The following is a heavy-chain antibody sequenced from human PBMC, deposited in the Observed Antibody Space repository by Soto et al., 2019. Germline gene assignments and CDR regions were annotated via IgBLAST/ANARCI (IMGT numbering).Heavy chain of an antibody. CDR1: GFTFSSYA. D-gene: IGHD2-21*02. CDR3: AKDLLGVVTAMDY. Sequence: EVQLLESGGGLVQPGGSLRLSCAASGFTFSSYAMSWVRQAPGKGLEWVSAISGSGGSTYYADSVKGRFTISRDNSKNTLYLQMNSLRAEDTAVDYCAKDLLGVVTAMDYWGQGTLVTVSS. J-gene: IGHJ4*02. CDR2: ISGSGGST. V-gene: IGHV3-23*01.